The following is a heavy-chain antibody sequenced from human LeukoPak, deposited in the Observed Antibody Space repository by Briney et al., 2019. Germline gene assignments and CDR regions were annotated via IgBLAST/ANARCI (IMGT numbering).Heavy chain of an antibody. V-gene: IGHV4-4*08. CDR1: GDSISSDY. CDR2: IYRFGNT. CDR3: AGRGQRYFRD. J-gene: IGHJ1*01. Sequence: SETLSLTCTVSGDSISSDYWSWIRQPPGKGLEWIGYIYRFGNTDYNPSLMRRVTISLDTPKKQLSLNLTSVTAADTAVYYCAGRGQRYFRDWGQGTLVTVSS.